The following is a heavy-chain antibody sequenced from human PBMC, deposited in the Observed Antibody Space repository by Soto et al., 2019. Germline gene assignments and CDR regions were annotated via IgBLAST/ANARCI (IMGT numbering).Heavy chain of an antibody. D-gene: IGHD2-15*01. CDR3: AKSHCSGGSCYSSWFDP. Sequence: QVQLVESGGGVVQPGRSLRLSCAASGFTFSSYGMHWVRQAPGKGLEWVAVISYDGSNKYYADSVKGRFTISRDNSKNTLNLQMNSLRAEDTAVYYCAKSHCSGGSCYSSWFDPWGQGTLDTVSS. CDR2: ISYDGSNK. J-gene: IGHJ5*02. V-gene: IGHV3-30*18. CDR1: GFTFSSYG.